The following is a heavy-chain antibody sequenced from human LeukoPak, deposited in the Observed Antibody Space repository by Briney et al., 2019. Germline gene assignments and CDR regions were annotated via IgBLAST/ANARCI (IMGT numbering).Heavy chain of an antibody. J-gene: IGHJ4*02. V-gene: IGHV1-69*05. CDR1: GGTFSSYA. CDR3: ARDRHIVATIVGGGEFDY. D-gene: IGHD5-12*01. Sequence: ASVKVSCKASGGTFSSYAISWVRQAPGQGLEWMGRIIPIFGTANYAQKFQGRVTITTDQSTSTASIEPSRLRSADTAVYYCARDRHIVATIVGGGEFDYWGQGTLVTVSS. CDR2: IIPIFGTA.